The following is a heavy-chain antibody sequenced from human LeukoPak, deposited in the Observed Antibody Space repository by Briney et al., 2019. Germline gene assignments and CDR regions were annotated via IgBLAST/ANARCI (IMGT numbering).Heavy chain of an antibody. V-gene: IGHV3-23*01. CDR2: ISGSGGST. CDR3: AKDGLLYFDWLLYFDY. CDR1: GFTFSSYA. J-gene: IGHJ4*02. Sequence: PGGSLRLSCAASGFTFSSYAMSWVRQAPGKGLEWVLAISGSGGSTYYADSVKGRFTISRDNSKNTLYLQMNSLRAEDTAVYYCAKDGLLYFDWLLYFDYWGQGTLVTVSS. D-gene: IGHD3-9*01.